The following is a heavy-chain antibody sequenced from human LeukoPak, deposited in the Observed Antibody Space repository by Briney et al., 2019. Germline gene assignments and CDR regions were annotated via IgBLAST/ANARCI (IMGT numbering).Heavy chain of an antibody. V-gene: IGHV4-34*01. D-gene: IGHD1-26*01. Sequence: KTSEPLSLTCAVYGGSFSGYYWSCIRQPPGKGLEWIGEINHSGSTNYNPSLKSRVTISVDTSKNQFSLKLSSVTAADTAVYYCARGRRRGSYYAYWGQGTLVTVSS. CDR1: GGSFSGYY. CDR2: INHSGST. J-gene: IGHJ4*02. CDR3: ARGRRRGSYYAY.